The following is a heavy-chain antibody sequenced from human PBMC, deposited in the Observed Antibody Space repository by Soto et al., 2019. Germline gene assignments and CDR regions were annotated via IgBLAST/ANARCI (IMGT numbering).Heavy chain of an antibody. V-gene: IGHV4-39*01. CDR1: GGSIANNNYF. D-gene: IGHD2-15*01. J-gene: IGHJ4*02. CDR2: AAYSGGT. CDR3: AKVVVGATSHSDFDS. Sequence: SETLSLTCTVSGGSIANNNYFWGWVRQPPGKGLEWIGSAAYSGGTYKDPSLKSRVTVSVDTSKNQFSLKLTSVTAADTAVYYCAKVVVGATSHSDFDSWGQGTLVTVSS.